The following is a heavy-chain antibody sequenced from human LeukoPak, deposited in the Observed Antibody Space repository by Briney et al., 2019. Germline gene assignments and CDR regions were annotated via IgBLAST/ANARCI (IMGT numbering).Heavy chain of an antibody. V-gene: IGHV4-38-2*02. J-gene: IGHJ5*02. CDR1: GYSISSGYY. D-gene: IGHD3-3*01. CDR2: IYHSGGT. CDR3: ARVQEWPDNWFDP. Sequence: SETLSLTCTVSGYSISSGYYWGCIRQPPGKGLEWIGSIYHSGGTYYNPSLKSRVTISVDTPKNQFSLKLSSVTAADTAVYYCARVQEWPDNWFDPWGQGTLVTVSS.